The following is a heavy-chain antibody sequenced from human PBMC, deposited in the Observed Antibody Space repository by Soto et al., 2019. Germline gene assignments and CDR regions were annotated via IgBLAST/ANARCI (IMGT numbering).Heavy chain of an antibody. V-gene: IGHV4-31*03. D-gene: IGHD3-3*01. CDR3: ARDMSCYDSWSGYVSTTNWFDP. CDR2: TFYSGSA. CDR1: GDSMSSGGYY. J-gene: IGHJ5*02. Sequence: SETLSLTCIVSGDSMSSGGYYWSWIRQHPGKGLGWIEYTFYSGSAFYNPSLKGRVTISVETSKNRFSLRLNSVTAADTAGYFCARDMSCYDSWSGYVSTTNWFDPWGQGALVTVSS.